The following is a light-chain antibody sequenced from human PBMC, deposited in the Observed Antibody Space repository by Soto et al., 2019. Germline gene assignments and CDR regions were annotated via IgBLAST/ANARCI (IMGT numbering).Light chain of an antibody. J-gene: IGKJ5*01. CDR2: AAS. CDR1: QSINSY. CDR3: LQSFSTLQIA. V-gene: IGKV1-39*01. Sequence: DIKMTQSPSSLSASIGDGVTITCRASQSINSYLNWYQQKPGKAPKLLISAASNLQSGVPSRFSGSGSGTDFSLTISSLHPEDFAIYCCLQSFSTLQIAFGQGTRLEIK.